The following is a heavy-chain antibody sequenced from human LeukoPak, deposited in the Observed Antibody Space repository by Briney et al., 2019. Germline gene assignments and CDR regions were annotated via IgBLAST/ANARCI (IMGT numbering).Heavy chain of an antibody. Sequence: PSETLSLTCAVYGGSFSGYYWSWIRQPPGKGLEWIGEINHSGSTNYNPSLKSRVTISVDTSKSQFSLKLSSVTAADTAVYYCARPYDSSAYYYLWGQGTLVTVSS. CDR2: INHSGST. V-gene: IGHV4-34*01. D-gene: IGHD3-22*01. CDR1: GGSFSGYY. CDR3: ARPYDSSAYYYL. J-gene: IGHJ5*02.